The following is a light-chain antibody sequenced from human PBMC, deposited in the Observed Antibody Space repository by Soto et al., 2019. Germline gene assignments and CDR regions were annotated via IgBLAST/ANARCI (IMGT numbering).Light chain of an antibody. CDR2: GAS. V-gene: IGKV3-20*01. J-gene: IGKJ1*01. CDR3: HHYGTSWT. Sequence: EIVLTQSPGTLSLSPGERATLSCRASQSVRSTFLAWYQQKPGQAPRLLISGASSRATGIPDRFSGNGSGTDFTLTINRLEPEDFAVYYCHHYGTSWTFGQGTKVEI. CDR1: QSVRSTF.